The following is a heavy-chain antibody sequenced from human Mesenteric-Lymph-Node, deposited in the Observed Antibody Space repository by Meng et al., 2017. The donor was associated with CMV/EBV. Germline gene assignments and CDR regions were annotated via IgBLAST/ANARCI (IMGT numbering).Heavy chain of an antibody. J-gene: IGHJ4*02. D-gene: IGHD5-24*01. CDR1: GFTFFNSP. V-gene: IGHV3-30*01. CDR2: ISYAESDR. Sequence: LSLTCAASGFTFFNSPFHWVRQAPGKGLEWVAGISYAESDRYYADSVKGRFTISRDYSKNTLNLEMNSLRGDDTAVYYCAKENDYNNYFGLWGQGTLVTVSS. CDR3: AKENDYNNYFGL.